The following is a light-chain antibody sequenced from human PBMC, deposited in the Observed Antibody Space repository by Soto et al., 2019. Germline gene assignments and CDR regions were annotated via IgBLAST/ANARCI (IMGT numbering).Light chain of an antibody. J-gene: IGLJ3*02. Sequence: QSALTQPASVSGSPGQTITISCTGTNSDIGGYDYVTWYQHHPGKAPKLLIYEVSDRPSGVSHRFSGSKSGNTASLTIAGLQAEDEADYYCSSYTTILTFWLIGGGTKLTVL. V-gene: IGLV2-14*01. CDR1: NSDIGGYDY. CDR2: EVS. CDR3: SSYTTILTFWL.